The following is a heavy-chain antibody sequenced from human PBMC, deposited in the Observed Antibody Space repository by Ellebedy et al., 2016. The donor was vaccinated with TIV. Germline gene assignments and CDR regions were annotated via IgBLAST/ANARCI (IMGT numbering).Heavy chain of an antibody. J-gene: IGHJ4*02. D-gene: IGHD3-22*01. V-gene: IGHV3-30*18. CDR1: GFTFSSYG. CDR3: AKDSQSFADSGGFDY. Sequence: PGGSLRLSCAASGFTFSSYGMHWVRQAPGKGLEWGAVISYDGSNKYSPDSLKVRFTISRDNSKNTLYLQMNSLSAEDTAVYYCAKDSQSFADSGGFDYWGQGTPVTVSS. CDR2: ISYDGSNK.